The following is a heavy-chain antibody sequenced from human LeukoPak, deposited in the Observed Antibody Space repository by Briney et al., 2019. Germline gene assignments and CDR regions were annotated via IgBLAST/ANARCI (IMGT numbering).Heavy chain of an antibody. Sequence: ASVKVSCKASGYTLTGHYLHWVRQAPGQGPEGMGWSNPNTGATTYAKTFQGRVTLTRDTSISTAYMDLSRLRPEDTAVYYCASAGVVADYGLDAWGQGTTVTVSS. CDR3: ASAGVVADYGLDA. CDR1: GYTLTGHY. CDR2: SNPNTGAT. D-gene: IGHD2-15*01. J-gene: IGHJ6*02. V-gene: IGHV1-2*02.